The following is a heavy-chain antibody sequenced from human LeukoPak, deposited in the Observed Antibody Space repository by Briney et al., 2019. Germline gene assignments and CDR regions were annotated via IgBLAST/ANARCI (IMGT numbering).Heavy chain of an antibody. D-gene: IGHD3-16*01. CDR1: GYSFTGYF. Sequence: PSASVSSKPSGYSFTGYFMQWVRQAPGQGLEWMGGINPNSGDTNYAQKFQGRVTMTRDTSISTAYMELSRLRSDDAAVYYCARRFHYAMDVWGQGTTVTVSS. CDR2: INPNSGDT. V-gene: IGHV1-2*02. J-gene: IGHJ6*02. CDR3: ARRFHYAMDV.